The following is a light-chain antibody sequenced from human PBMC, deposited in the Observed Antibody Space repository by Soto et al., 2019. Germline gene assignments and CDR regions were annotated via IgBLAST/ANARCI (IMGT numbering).Light chain of an antibody. CDR2: DAS. V-gene: IGKV3-11*01. CDR1: QSVSGH. CDR3: QQRSTWPYT. Sequence: EIVLTQSPATLSLSPGERATLSCRASQSVSGHLVWYQQKPGQAPRLLIYDASNRATGIAARFSGSGSGTDFTLAISSLEPEDFAVYYCQQRSTWPYTFGPGTKVDI. J-gene: IGKJ3*01.